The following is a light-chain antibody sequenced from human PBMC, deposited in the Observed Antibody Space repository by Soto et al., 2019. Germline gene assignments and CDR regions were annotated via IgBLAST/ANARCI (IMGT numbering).Light chain of an antibody. CDR2: GAS. J-gene: IGKJ1*01. Sequence: ETVLTQSPATLSLSPGEGATLSGRASQSVSSFLAWYQQKPGQAPRLLIYGASSRATGIPDRFSGSGSGTDFTLTIRRLEPEDFAVYYCQQYGSSYPWTFGQGTKVDIK. CDR1: QSVSSF. CDR3: QQYGSSYPWT. V-gene: IGKV3-20*01.